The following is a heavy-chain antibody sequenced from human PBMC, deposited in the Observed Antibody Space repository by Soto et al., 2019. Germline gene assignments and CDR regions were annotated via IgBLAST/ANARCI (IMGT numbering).Heavy chain of an antibody. Sequence: GGSLRLSCAASGFTFSSYGMHWVRQAPGKGLEWVAVISYDGSNKYYADSVKGRFTISRDNSKNTLYLQMNSLRAEDTAVYYCAKGGRTLEHYDFWSGYYPIYYYYYYMDVWGKGTTVTVSS. CDR1: GFTFSSYG. J-gene: IGHJ6*03. D-gene: IGHD3-3*01. CDR2: ISYDGSNK. CDR3: AKGGRTLEHYDFWSGYYPIYYYYYYMDV. V-gene: IGHV3-30*18.